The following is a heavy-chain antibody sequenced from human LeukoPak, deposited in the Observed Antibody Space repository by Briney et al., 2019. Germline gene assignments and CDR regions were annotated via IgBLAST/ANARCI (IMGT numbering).Heavy chain of an antibody. CDR1: GFTFSSYS. CDR3: ARGGRYDSSGYDY. Sequence: GGSLRLSCAASGFTFSSYSMNWVRQAPGKGLEWVSSISSSSSYIYYADSVKGRFTISRDNAKNSLYLQMNSLRAEDTAVYYCARGGRYDSSGYDYWGQGTLVTVSS. D-gene: IGHD3-22*01. J-gene: IGHJ4*02. CDR2: ISSSSSYI. V-gene: IGHV3-21*01.